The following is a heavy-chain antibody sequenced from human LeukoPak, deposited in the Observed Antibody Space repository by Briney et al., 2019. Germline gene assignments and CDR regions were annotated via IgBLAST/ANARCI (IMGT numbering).Heavy chain of an antibody. CDR1: GYTFTDYY. V-gene: IGHV1-2*02. CDR2: MNPISGGT. J-gene: IGHJ4*02. D-gene: IGHD2-2*01. Sequence: ASVKVSCKASGYTFTDYYMHWVRQAPEQGLEWMAWMNPISGGTIYAQKFQGRVTMTRDTSISTAYMELSSLRYDDTAVYYCARDIRLVPAAREVDYWGQGTLVTVSS. CDR3: ARDIRLVPAAREVDY.